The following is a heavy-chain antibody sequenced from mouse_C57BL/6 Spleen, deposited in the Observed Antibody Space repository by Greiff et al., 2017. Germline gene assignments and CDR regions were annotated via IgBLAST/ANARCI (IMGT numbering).Heavy chain of an antibody. V-gene: IGHV1-82*01. CDR1: GYAFSSSW. Sequence: VKLVESGPELVKPGASVKISCKASGYAFSSSWLNWVKQRPGKGLEWIGRIYPGDGDTNYNGKFKGKATLTADKSSSTAYMQLSSLTSEDSAVYFCARRDYGSSEGFAYWGQGTLVTVSA. CDR3: ARRDYGSSEGFAY. D-gene: IGHD1-1*01. CDR2: IYPGDGDT. J-gene: IGHJ3*01.